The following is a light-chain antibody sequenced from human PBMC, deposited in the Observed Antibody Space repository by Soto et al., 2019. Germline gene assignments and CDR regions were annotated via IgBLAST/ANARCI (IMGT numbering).Light chain of an antibody. CDR3: QQYGSSPLT. J-gene: IGKJ4*01. CDR2: DAS. Sequence: EIVLTQSPGTLSLSPGERATVSCRASQSVRNNYLTWYQQKPGQAPRLLIYDASNRAAGIPDRFSGSGSGIDFTLTISSLEPEDVAVYYCQQYGSSPLTFGGGTKVEIK. CDR1: QSVRNNY. V-gene: IGKV3-20*01.